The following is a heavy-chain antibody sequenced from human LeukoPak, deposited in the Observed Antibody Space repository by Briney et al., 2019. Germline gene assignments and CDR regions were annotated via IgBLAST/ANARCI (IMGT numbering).Heavy chain of an antibody. J-gene: IGHJ4*02. D-gene: IGHD6-13*01. Sequence: SGGSLRLSCAASGFTFSSYSMNWVRQAPGKGLEWVSYISSSGSTIYYADSVKGRFTISRDNAKNSLYLQMNSLRAEDTAVYYCARIGRGSSWTYFDYWGQGTLVTVSS. CDR2: ISSSGSTI. V-gene: IGHV3-48*01. CDR1: GFTFSSYS. CDR3: ARIGRGSSWTYFDY.